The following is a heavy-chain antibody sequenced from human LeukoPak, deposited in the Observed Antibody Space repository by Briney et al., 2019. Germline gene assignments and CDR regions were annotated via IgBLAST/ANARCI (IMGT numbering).Heavy chain of an antibody. CDR2: IYHSGGT. CDR1: GYSISSGYY. Sequence: SETLSLTCAVSGYSISSGYYWGWIRQPPGKGLEWIGSIYHSGGTYYNPSLKSRVTISVDTSKNQFSLKLSSVTAADTAVYYCARRGLQTPFDYWGQGTLVTVSS. CDR3: ARRGLQTPFDY. V-gene: IGHV4-38-2*01. J-gene: IGHJ4*02. D-gene: IGHD4-11*01.